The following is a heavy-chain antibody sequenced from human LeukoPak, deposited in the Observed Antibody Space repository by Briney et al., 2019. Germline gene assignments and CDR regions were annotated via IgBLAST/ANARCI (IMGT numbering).Heavy chain of an antibody. CDR3: ARDQWVGATMGY. CDR2: ISSSSTI. CDR1: GFTFSSYS. V-gene: IGHV3-48*01. Sequence: GGSLRLSCAASGFTFSSYSMNWVRQAPGKGLEWVSYISSSSTIYYADSVKGRFTISRDNAKNSLYLQMNSLRAEDTAVYYCARDQWVGATMGYWGQGTLVTVSS. D-gene: IGHD1-26*01. J-gene: IGHJ4*02.